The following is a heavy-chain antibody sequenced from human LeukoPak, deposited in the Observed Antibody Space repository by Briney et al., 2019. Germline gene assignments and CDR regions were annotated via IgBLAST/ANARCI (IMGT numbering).Heavy chain of an antibody. V-gene: IGHV3-9*01. CDR2: ISWNSGSI. CDR1: GFTFDDYA. Sequence: PGGSLRLSCAASGFTFDDYAMHWVRQAPGKGLEWVSGISWNSGSIGYADSVKGRFTISRDNAKNSLYLQINSLRAEDTALYYCAKVGGIAADWGQRTLVTVSS. CDR3: AKVGGIAAD. D-gene: IGHD6-13*01. J-gene: IGHJ4*02.